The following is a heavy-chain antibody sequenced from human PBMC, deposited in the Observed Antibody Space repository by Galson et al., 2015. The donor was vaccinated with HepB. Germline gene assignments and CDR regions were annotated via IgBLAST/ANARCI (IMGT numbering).Heavy chain of an antibody. J-gene: IGHJ5*02. CDR3: AKAGGIWNNPLDP. CDR1: GFTFSSYA. Sequence: SLRLSCAASGFTFSSYAMHWVRQAPGKGLEWVAVISYDGSNKYYADSVKGRFTISRDDSKNTVVLQMNSLRDEDTAVYYCAKAGGIWNNPLDPWGPGTLVTVSS. D-gene: IGHD1/OR15-1a*01. CDR2: ISYDGSNK. V-gene: IGHV3-30-3*01.